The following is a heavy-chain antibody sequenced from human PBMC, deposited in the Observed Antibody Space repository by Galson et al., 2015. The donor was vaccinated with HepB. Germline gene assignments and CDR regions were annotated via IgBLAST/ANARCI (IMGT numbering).Heavy chain of an antibody. J-gene: IGHJ4*02. CDR2: INYDGSST. CDR1: GFTFSSYW. V-gene: IGHV3-74*01. CDR3: ARESYGGLFFDS. Sequence: SLRLSCAASGFTFSSYWMHWVRQAPGKGLVWVSRINYDGSSTTYADSVKGRFTISRDNAKNTLFLQMNSLRAEDTAVYYCARESYGGLFFDSWGQGTLVTVSS. D-gene: IGHD3-10*01.